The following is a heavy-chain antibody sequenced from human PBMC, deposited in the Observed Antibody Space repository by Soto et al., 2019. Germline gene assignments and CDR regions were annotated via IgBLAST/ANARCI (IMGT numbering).Heavy chain of an antibody. Sequence: PSETLSLTCTVSGGSISGSTYYWGWIRQPPGKGLEWIGNIYYSGSAYFNPSLRSRVTISVDTSKNQFSLKLSSVTAADTAVYYCASRHRSPYFDYWGQGALVTVSS. V-gene: IGHV4-39*01. CDR1: GGSISGSTYY. D-gene: IGHD2-21*01. CDR2: IYYSGSA. J-gene: IGHJ4*02. CDR3: ASRHRSPYFDY.